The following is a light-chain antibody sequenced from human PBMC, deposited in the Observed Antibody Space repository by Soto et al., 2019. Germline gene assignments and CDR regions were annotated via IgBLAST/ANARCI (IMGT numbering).Light chain of an antibody. CDR1: QRISNY. Sequence: IQIIQSPSSLSASVRDRLSITCRASQRISNYLNWYQQKPGNAPXXRIYGATTLQSGVPSRLSGSGSGTDFTLTISNLQPEDFATYYCQQSYNTLTFAGGTKVDIK. CDR2: GAT. J-gene: IGKJ4*01. CDR3: QQSYNTLT. V-gene: IGKV1-39*01.